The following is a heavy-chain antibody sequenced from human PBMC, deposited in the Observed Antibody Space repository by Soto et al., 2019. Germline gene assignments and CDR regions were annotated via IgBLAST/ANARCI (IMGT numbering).Heavy chain of an antibody. Sequence: SETLSLTCNASGGSVSSSDSAWGWIRQSPGKGLEWIGTIDYSGTIYYIPSHKSRITISIDTSKNQISLKMTSVTAADTAVYYCARHVHNQGFEYYFDSWGQGTLVTVSS. V-gene: IGHV4-39*01. D-gene: IGHD1-1*01. CDR3: ARHVHNQGFEYYFDS. CDR1: GGSVSSSDSA. CDR2: IDYSGTI. J-gene: IGHJ4*02.